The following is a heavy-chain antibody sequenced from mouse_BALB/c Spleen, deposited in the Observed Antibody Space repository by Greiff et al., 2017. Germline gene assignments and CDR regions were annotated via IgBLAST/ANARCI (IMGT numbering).Heavy chain of an antibody. CDR2: ISSGGST. CDR3: ARGYYDYGFAY. J-gene: IGHJ3*01. V-gene: IGHV5-6-5*01. CDR1: GFTFSSYA. D-gene: IGHD2-4*01. Sequence: EVKLMESGGGLVKPGGSLKLSCAASGFTFSSYAMSWVRQTPEKRLEWVASISSGGSTYYPDSVKGRFTISRDNARNILYLQMSSLRSEDTAMYYCARGYYDYGFAYWGQGTLVTVAA.